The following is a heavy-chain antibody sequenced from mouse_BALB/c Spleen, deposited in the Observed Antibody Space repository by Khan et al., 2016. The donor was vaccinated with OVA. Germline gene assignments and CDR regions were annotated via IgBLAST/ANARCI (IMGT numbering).Heavy chain of an antibody. V-gene: IGHV1S56*01. Sequence: QVQLKQSGPELVKPGASVKISCKASGYTFTAYDINWVRQRPGQGLEWIGWIYPGDGSTEYNENFKGKATLTADESSNPAYMQLSSLTSEKSAVYFCAREGLRGVALDYWGQGTSVSVSS. CDR3: AREGLRGVALDY. D-gene: IGHD2-4*01. J-gene: IGHJ4*01. CDR1: GYTFTAYD. CDR2: IYPGDGST.